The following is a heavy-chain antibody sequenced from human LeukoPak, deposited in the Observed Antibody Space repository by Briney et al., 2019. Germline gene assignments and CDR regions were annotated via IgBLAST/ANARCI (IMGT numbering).Heavy chain of an antibody. Sequence: GGSLRLSCAASGFTFGDYNMNWVRQAPGKGLEWISFIRSSSSSRYYADSVKGRFTIFRDNAKNSLYLQMNSLRDEDTAVYYCAREGGSGSYSDYWGQGTLVTVSS. D-gene: IGHD3-10*01. CDR1: GFTFGDYN. CDR2: IRSSSSSR. CDR3: AREGGSGSYSDY. J-gene: IGHJ4*02. V-gene: IGHV3-48*02.